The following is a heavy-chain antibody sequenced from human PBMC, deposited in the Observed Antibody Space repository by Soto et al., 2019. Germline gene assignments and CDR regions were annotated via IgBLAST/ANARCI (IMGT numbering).Heavy chain of an antibody. CDR2: ITDNGGST. V-gene: IGHV3-23*01. Sequence: EVQLLESGGGLVQAGGSLRLSCAASGFTFSRDGMSWVRQAPGKGLEWVSLITDNGGSTYYADSVKGRFTISRDNTKNTLFLQMNSLRAEDTAVYYCAKERATTTAFDYWSQGALVTVSS. CDR3: AKERATTTAFDY. J-gene: IGHJ4*02. D-gene: IGHD4-17*01. CDR1: GFTFSRDG.